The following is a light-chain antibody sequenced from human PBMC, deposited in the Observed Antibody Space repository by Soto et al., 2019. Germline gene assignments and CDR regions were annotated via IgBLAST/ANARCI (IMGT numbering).Light chain of an antibody. CDR3: QQYNSYGIT. CDR1: QSISSW. V-gene: IGKV1-5*01. J-gene: IGKJ5*01. CDR2: DAS. Sequence: DIQMTQSPSTLSASIVDRVTIACLASQSISSWLAWYQQKPGKAPKLLIYDASRLESGVPSRFSGSGSGTEFTLTISSLQPDDFATYYCQQYNSYGITFGQGTRLEIK.